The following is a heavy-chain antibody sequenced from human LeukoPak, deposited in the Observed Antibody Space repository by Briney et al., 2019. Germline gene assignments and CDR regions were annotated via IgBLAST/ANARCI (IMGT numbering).Heavy chain of an antibody. CDR3: ARDEASMVRGVVPNYYYYYMDV. J-gene: IGHJ6*03. V-gene: IGHV3-9*01. D-gene: IGHD3-10*01. CDR1: GFTFDDYA. Sequence: GGSLRLSCAASGFTFDDYAMHWVRQAPGKGLEWVSGISWNSGSIGYADSVKGRFTISRDNAKNSLYLQMNSLRAEDTAVYYCARDEASMVRGVVPNYYYYYMDVWGKGTTVTVSS. CDR2: ISWNSGSI.